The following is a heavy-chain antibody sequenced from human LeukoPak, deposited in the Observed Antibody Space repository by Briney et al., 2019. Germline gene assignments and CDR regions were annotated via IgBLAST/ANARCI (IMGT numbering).Heavy chain of an antibody. CDR2: INSDGSST. CDR3: ARDYVAATSFDYFDY. J-gene: IGHJ4*02. V-gene: IGHV3-74*01. CDR1: GFTFSSYW. D-gene: IGHD2-15*01. Sequence: GGSLRLSCAASGFTFSSYWMHWVRQAPGKGLVWVSRINSDGSSTSYADSVKGRFTISRDNAKNTLYLQMNSLRAEDTAVYYCARDYVAATSFDYFDYWGQGTLVTVSS.